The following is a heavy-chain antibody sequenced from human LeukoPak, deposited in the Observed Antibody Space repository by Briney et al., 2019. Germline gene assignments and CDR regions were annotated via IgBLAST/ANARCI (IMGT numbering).Heavy chain of an antibody. J-gene: IGHJ4*02. CDR1: GGTFSSYA. Sequence: SVKVSCKASGGTFSSYAISWVRQAPGQGLEWMGGIVPIFGTANYAQKFQGRVTITADESTSTVYMELSSLRSEDTAVYYCARGGFYGSGSYPDYYFDSWGQGTLVTVSS. CDR3: ARGGFYGSGSYPDYYFDS. V-gene: IGHV1-69*13. CDR2: IVPIFGTA. D-gene: IGHD3-10*01.